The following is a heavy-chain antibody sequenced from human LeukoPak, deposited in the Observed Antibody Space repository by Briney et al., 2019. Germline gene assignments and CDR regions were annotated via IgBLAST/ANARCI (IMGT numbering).Heavy chain of an antibody. J-gene: IGHJ4*02. D-gene: IGHD3-9*01. CDR3: ARLRPGDILTGPMDY. CDR2: IYPGDSDT. Sequence: GESLKISCKGSGNSLTNYWIGWVRQMPGKGLEWMGIIYPGDSDTRYSPSFQGQVTISADKSISTAYLQWSSLKASDTAMYYCARLRPGDILTGPMDYWGQGTLVTVSS. V-gene: IGHV5-51*01. CDR1: GNSLTNYW.